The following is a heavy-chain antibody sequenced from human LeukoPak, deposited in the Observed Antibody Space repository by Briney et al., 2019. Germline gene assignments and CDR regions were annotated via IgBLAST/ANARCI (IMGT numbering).Heavy chain of an antibody. CDR1: GFTFSNAW. V-gene: IGHV3-15*01. D-gene: IGHD6-6*01. CDR3: TTGHSSSFQY. Sequence: GGSLRLSCAASGFTFSNAWMSWVRQAPGKGLEWVGRLKSKTDGGTTDYAAPVKGRFTILRDDSKNTLYLQMNSLKTEDTAVYYCTTGHSSSFQYWGQGTVVTVSS. J-gene: IGHJ4*02. CDR2: LKSKTDGGTT.